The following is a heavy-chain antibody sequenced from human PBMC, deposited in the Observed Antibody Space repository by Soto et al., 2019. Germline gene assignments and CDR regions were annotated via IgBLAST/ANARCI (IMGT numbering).Heavy chain of an antibody. J-gene: IGHJ4*02. CDR3: AREGTFGVVIPY. Sequence: GASVKVSCQASGGTFSSYAISWVRQAPGQGLEWMGGIIPIFGTANYAQKFQGRVTITADESTSTAYMELSSLRSEDTAVYYCAREGTFGVVIPYWGQGTLVTVSS. CDR2: IIPIFGTA. V-gene: IGHV1-69*13. CDR1: GGTFSSYA. D-gene: IGHD3-3*01.